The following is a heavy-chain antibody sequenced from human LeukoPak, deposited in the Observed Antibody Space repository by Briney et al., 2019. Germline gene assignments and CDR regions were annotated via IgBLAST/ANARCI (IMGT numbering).Heavy chain of an antibody. CDR1: GGSISSGGYS. CDR3: ARGGVGDYHFDY. D-gene: IGHD4-17*01. Sequence: KPSQTLSLTCAVSGGSISSGGYSWSWIRQPPGKGLEWIGYIYHSGSTYYNPSLKSRVTISVDRSKNQFSLKLSSVTAADTAVYYCARGGVGDYHFDYWGQGTLVTVSS. CDR2: IYHSGST. J-gene: IGHJ4*02. V-gene: IGHV4-30-2*01.